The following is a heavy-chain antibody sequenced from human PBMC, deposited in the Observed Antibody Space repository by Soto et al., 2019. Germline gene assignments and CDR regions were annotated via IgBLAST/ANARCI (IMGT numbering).Heavy chain of an antibody. Sequence: QVQLQESGPGLVKPSQTLSLTCTVSGGSIDSGGSYWSWIRQSPGEGLEWLGYIYYSGTTYYNPSLKSRVSISLDTSKNQFSLKLNSVTAADTAIYYCPSGHCFSSSCSYLDLWGRGTLVTVSS. V-gene: IGHV4-31*03. CDR1: GGSIDSGGSY. D-gene: IGHD2-2*01. CDR2: IYYSGTT. J-gene: IGHJ2*01. CDR3: PSGHCFSSSCSYLDL.